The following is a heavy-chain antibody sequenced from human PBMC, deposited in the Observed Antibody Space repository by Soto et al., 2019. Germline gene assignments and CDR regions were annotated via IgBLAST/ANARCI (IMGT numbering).Heavy chain of an antibody. D-gene: IGHD2-8*01. V-gene: IGHV4-59*01. CDR1: GGSISHYY. J-gene: IGHJ5*02. CDR3: ARDRSTYGGGGTGEVKENWFDP. CDR2: AYYSGST. Sequence: LSLTCTVSGGSISHYYWSWIRQSPGKGLEWIGYAYYSGSTDYNPSLKSRVTMSVDTSKNQVSLKLNSVTTADTAVYYCARDRSTYGGGGTGEVKENWFDPWGPGTLVTVSS.